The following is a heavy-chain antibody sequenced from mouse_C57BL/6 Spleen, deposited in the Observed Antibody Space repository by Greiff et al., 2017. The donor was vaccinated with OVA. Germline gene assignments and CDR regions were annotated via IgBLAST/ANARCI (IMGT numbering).Heavy chain of an antibody. CDR3: ARKVTLYYFDY. D-gene: IGHD1-3*01. Sequence: EVKLMESGGDLVKPGGSLKLSCAASGFTFSSYGMSWVRQTPDKRLEWVATISSGGSYTYYPDSVKGRFTISRDNAKNTLYLQMSSLKSEDTAMYYCARKVTLYYFDYWGQGTTLTVSS. J-gene: IGHJ2*01. V-gene: IGHV5-6*01. CDR2: ISSGGSYT. CDR1: GFTFSSYG.